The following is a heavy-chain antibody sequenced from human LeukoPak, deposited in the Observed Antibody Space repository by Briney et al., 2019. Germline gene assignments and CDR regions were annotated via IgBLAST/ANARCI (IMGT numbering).Heavy chain of an antibody. V-gene: IGHV1-3*01. D-gene: IGHD2/OR15-2a*01. CDR1: GYTFTIYA. CDR3: ARAPGGTTAGLFDY. Sequence: ASVKVSCKASGYTFTIYAMHWVRQAPGQRLEWMGWINAGNGNTKYSQKFQGRVTITRDTSASTAYMELSSLRSEDTAVYYCARAPGGTTAGLFDYWGQGTLVTVSS. J-gene: IGHJ4*02. CDR2: INAGNGNT.